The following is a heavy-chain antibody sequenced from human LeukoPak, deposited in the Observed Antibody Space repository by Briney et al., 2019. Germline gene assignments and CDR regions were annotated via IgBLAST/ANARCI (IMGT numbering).Heavy chain of an antibody. J-gene: IGHJ4*02. Sequence: SETLSLTCTVSGGSISYFYWSWIRQPAGKGLEWIGRIYTSGSTNYNPSLKSRVTMSVDTSKKQFSLKLSSVTAADTAVYYCARVRRSRLAELDYWGQGTLVTVSS. CDR1: GGSISYFY. V-gene: IGHV4-4*07. D-gene: IGHD1-14*01. CDR2: IYTSGST. CDR3: ARVRRSRLAELDY.